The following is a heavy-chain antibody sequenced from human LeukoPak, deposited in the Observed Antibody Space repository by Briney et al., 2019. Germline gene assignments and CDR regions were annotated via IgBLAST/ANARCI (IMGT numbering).Heavy chain of an antibody. Sequence: PSETLSLTCAVSGYSISSGYYWGWIRQPPGKGLEWIGSIYHSGSTYYNPSLKSRVTISVDTSKNQFSLKLSSVTAANTAVYYCARHYVGGSYEGAWFDPWGQGTLVTVSS. CDR2: IYHSGST. D-gene: IGHD1-26*01. CDR1: GYSISSGYY. V-gene: IGHV4-38-2*01. CDR3: ARHYVGGSYEGAWFDP. J-gene: IGHJ5*02.